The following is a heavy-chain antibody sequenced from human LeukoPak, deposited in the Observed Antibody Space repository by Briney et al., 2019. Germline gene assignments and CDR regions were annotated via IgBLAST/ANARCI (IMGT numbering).Heavy chain of an antibody. Sequence: KSSETLSLTCTVSGVSISSYYWSWIRQTPGKGMEWIGEINHSGSSNYNPSLKSRVTISVDTSKNQFSLKLTSVTAADTAVYYCARGYGDTPYYFDYWGQGTLVTVSS. V-gene: IGHV4-34*01. CDR2: INHSGSS. CDR3: ARGYGDTPYYFDY. D-gene: IGHD3-10*01. CDR1: GVSISSYY. J-gene: IGHJ4*02.